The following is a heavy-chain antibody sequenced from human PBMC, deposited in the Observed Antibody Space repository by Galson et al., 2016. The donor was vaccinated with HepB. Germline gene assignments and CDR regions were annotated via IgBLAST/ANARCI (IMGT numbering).Heavy chain of an antibody. CDR3: ARGGRQGAGIYSVGDS. J-gene: IGHJ4*02. V-gene: IGHV3-74*01. D-gene: IGHD3-10*01. CDR1: GFTFTNYW. Sequence: SLRLSCAASGFTFTNYWMHWVRQIPGKGLVWVSRINSDGSSTNYADSVQGRFTISKDNAKNTLYLQMNSLRVEDTANYYCARGGRQGAGIYSVGDSRGQGTPVTVSS. CDR2: INSDGSST.